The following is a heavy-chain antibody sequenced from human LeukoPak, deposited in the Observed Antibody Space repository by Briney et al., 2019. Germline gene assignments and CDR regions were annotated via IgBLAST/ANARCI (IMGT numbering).Heavy chain of an antibody. CDR1: GGSISSYY. Sequence: SETLSLTCTVSGGSISSYYWSWIRQPPGKGLEWIAYIYYSGSTNYNPSLMSRVTISVDTSKNQFSLKLSSVTAADTAVYYCARRNGSYLDYWGQGTLVTVSS. J-gene: IGHJ4*02. CDR2: IYYSGST. V-gene: IGHV4-59*08. D-gene: IGHD1-26*01. CDR3: ARRNGSYLDY.